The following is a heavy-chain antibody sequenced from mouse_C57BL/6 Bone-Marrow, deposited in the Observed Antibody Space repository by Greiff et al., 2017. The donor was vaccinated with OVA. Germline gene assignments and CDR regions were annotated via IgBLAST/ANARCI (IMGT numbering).Heavy chain of an antibody. Sequence: VQLQQPGAELVKPGASVKLSCKASGYTFTSYWMQWVKQRPGQGLEWIGGIDPSDSYTNYKQKFKGKATLTVDTSSSTAYMQLSSLTSEDSAVYYCASAVFAYWGQGTLVTVSA. CDR3: ASAVFAY. J-gene: IGHJ3*01. CDR2: IDPSDSYT. V-gene: IGHV1-50*01. CDR1: GYTFTSYW.